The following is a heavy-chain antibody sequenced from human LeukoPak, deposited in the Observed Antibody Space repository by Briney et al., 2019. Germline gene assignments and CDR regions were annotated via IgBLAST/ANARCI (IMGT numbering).Heavy chain of an antibody. CDR3: ARPGYSYATPHYYYMDV. D-gene: IGHD5-18*01. Sequence: SETLSLTCAVSDYSISSGYYWGWIRQPPGKGLEWIGIIYHSGTTYYNPSLKSRVTMSVDTSKNQFSLKLSSVTAADTAVYYCARPGYSYATPHYYYMDVWGKGTTVTVSS. V-gene: IGHV4-38-2*01. CDR1: DYSISSGYY. CDR2: IYHSGTT. J-gene: IGHJ6*03.